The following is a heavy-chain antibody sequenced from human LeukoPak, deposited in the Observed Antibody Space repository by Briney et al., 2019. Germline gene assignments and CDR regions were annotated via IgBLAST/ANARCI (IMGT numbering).Heavy chain of an antibody. CDR2: IIPIFGIA. Sequence: EASVKVSCKASGGTFSSYAISWVRQAPGQGLEWMGWIIPIFGIANYAQKFQGRVTITADKSTSTAYMELSSLRSEDTAVYYCAREALYCSSTSCYTMIEGYYFDYWGQGTLVTVSS. CDR3: AREALYCSSTSCYTMIEGYYFDY. CDR1: GGTFSSYA. J-gene: IGHJ4*02. V-gene: IGHV1-69*17. D-gene: IGHD2-2*02.